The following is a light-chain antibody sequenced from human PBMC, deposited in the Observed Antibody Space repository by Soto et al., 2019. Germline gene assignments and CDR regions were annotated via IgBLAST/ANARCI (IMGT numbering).Light chain of an antibody. CDR2: KAS. J-gene: IGKJ1*01. Sequence: DIQMIQSPSTLSASIGDRVTITCRASQSISTWLAWYQQKPGKAPRLLIYKASSLQSGVPSRFSGSASGTEFTLTVSSLQADDFATYYCQQSRTFGQWTKVEIK. CDR3: QQSRT. V-gene: IGKV1-5*03. CDR1: QSISTW.